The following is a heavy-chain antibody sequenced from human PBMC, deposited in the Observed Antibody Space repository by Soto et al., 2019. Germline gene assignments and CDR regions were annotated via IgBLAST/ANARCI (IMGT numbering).Heavy chain of an antibody. D-gene: IGHD1-20*01. V-gene: IGHV3-23*01. CDR3: AKCITGINSPFDF. CDR1: GFTFNNYA. Sequence: GGSLRLSCAASGFTFNNYAMNWVRQAPGKGLEWVSTISGSDGSTYYADSVKGRFTISRDNSKNTLYLQMNSLRAEDTAVYYCAKCITGINSPFDFWGQGTLVTVSS. J-gene: IGHJ4*02. CDR2: ISGSDGST.